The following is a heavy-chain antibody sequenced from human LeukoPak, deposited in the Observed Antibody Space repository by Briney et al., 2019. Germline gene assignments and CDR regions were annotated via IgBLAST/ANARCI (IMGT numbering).Heavy chain of an antibody. CDR1: GGSISSYH. V-gene: IGHV4-4*07. CDR3: ARVPRSYYYYYYMDV. J-gene: IGHJ6*03. CDR2: IYTSGST. Sequence: SETLSLTCTVSGGSISSYHWSWIRQPAGKGLEWSVRIYTSGSTKYNPSLKSRVTMSVDTSKNQFSLKLSSVTAADTAVYYCARVPRSYYYYYYMDVWGKGTTVTVSS.